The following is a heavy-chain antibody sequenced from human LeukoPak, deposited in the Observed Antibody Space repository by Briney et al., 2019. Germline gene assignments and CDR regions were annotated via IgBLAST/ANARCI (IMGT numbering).Heavy chain of an antibody. V-gene: IGHV3-48*01. CDR2: ISSSSSTI. CDR1: GFTFTNAW. CDR3: ARPISKNWGLTRSAYFDY. D-gene: IGHD7-27*01. Sequence: GGSLRLSCAASGFTFTNAWMSWVRQAPGKGLEWVSYISSSSSTIYYADSVKGRFTISRDNAKNSLYLQMNSLRAEDTAVYYCARPISKNWGLTRSAYFDYWGQGTLVTVSS. J-gene: IGHJ4*02.